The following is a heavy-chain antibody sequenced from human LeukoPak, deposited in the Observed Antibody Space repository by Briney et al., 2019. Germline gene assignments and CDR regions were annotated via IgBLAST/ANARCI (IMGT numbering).Heavy chain of an antibody. CDR1: GGSISSGSYY. D-gene: IGHD3-22*01. V-gene: IGHV4-61*02. CDR2: IYTSGST. CDR3: ARESKPLPYYYDSSGYYSGYYYYMDV. Sequence: PSETLSLTCTVSGGSISSGSYYWSWIRQPAGKGLERIGRIYTSGSTNYNPSLKSRVTISVDTSKNQFSLKLSSVTAADTAVYLCARESKPLPYYYDSSGYYSGYYYYMDVWGKGTTVTISS. J-gene: IGHJ6*03.